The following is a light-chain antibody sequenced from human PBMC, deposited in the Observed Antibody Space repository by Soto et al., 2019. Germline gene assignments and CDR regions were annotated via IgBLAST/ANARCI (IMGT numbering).Light chain of an antibody. V-gene: IGLV2-8*01. Sequence: QSVLTQPPSASGSPGQAVTTTCTGTRSDVGRYNYVSGYQLHPGKVPKLLIYEVAKRPSGIPDRFSGSKSGNTASLTVSGLQAEDEADYYCSSFVGSNIFVFGSGPKVTVL. CDR2: EVA. J-gene: IGLJ1*01. CDR3: SSFVGSNIFV. CDR1: RSDVGRYNY.